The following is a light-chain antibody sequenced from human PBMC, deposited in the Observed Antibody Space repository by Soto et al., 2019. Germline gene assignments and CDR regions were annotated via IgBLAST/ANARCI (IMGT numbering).Light chain of an antibody. CDR2: DAS. J-gene: IGKJ5*01. CDR3: QQSYSTPRT. CDR1: QTISNW. Sequence: IKMTQSPSSLSAFVGDELTLTCRASQTISNWLAWYQQKPGKAPTLLIYDASSLESGVPSRCSGSGSGTDFTLTISSLQPEDFATYYCQQSYSTPRTFGPGTRLDIK. V-gene: IGKV1-39*01.